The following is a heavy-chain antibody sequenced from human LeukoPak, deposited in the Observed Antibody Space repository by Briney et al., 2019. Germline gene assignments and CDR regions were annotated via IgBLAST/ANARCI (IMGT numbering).Heavy chain of an antibody. Sequence: GGSLRLSCAASGFKFSGHNMNWVRQAPGKGLEWVAAINGDGTQKFYVDSMEGRFTISRDNAKNSLYLQMNSLRAEDTAVYYCAGGGRGGDWGQGNLVTVSS. D-gene: IGHD3-10*01. CDR2: INGDGTQK. CDR3: AGGGRGGD. V-gene: IGHV3-7*04. CDR1: GFKFSGHN. J-gene: IGHJ4*02.